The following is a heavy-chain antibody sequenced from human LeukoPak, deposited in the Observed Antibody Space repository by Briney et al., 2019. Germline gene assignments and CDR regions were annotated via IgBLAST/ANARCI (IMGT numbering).Heavy chain of an antibody. V-gene: IGHV3-53*01. CDR3: ARVRESGSGSYFYLPYYYMDV. J-gene: IGHJ6*03. CDR1: GFTVSSNY. D-gene: IGHD3-10*01. CDR2: IYSGGST. Sequence: SGGSLRLSCAASGFTVSSNYMSWVRQAPGKGLEWVSVIYSGGSTYYADSVKGRFTISRDNSKNTLYLQMNSLRAEDTAVYYCARVRESGSGSYFYLPYYYMDVWGKGTTVTISS.